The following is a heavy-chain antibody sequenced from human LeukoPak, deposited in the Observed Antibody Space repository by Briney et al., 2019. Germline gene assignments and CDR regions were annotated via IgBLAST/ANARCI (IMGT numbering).Heavy chain of an antibody. J-gene: IGHJ4*02. CDR1: GYRFINYW. Sequence: GESLKISCKGSGYRFINYWIGWVRQMPGKGLEWMGIIYPDDSDTRYSPSFQGQVTISADKSISTAYLQWRSLKASDTAMYYCARQFPGNYFDYWGQGTLVTVSS. D-gene: IGHD3-10*01. V-gene: IGHV5-51*01. CDR3: ARQFPGNYFDY. CDR2: IYPDDSDT.